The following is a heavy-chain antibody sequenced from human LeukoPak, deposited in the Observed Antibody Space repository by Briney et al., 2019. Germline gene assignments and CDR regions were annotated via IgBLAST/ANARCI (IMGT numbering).Heavy chain of an antibody. CDR1: GFTFSSYA. V-gene: IGHV3-30-3*01. J-gene: IGHJ2*01. CDR2: ISYDGSNK. CDR3: ARGYYDSSGYQTGWYFDL. Sequence: SGGSLRLSCAASGFTFSSYAMHWVRQAPGKGLEWVAVISYDGSNKYYADSVKGRFTISRDNSKNTLYLQMNSLRAEDTAVYYCARGYYDSSGYQTGWYFDLWGRGTLVTVSS. D-gene: IGHD3-22*01.